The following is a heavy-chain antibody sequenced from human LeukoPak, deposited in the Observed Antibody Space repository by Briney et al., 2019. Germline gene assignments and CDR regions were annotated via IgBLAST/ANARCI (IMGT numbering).Heavy chain of an antibody. D-gene: IGHD2-15*01. J-gene: IGHJ6*02. V-gene: IGHV3-30*04. Sequence: AGRSLRLSCAASEFTLSIYSVHWVRQAPGKGLEWVAFTSDDGSNKYYADSVKGRFTISRDNSKNTVYLQMNSLRAEDTAVYYGARDRRSDGSCYAYNGMDVWGQGTKVTVSS. CDR1: EFTLSIYS. CDR3: ARDRRSDGSCYAYNGMDV. CDR2: TSDDGSNK.